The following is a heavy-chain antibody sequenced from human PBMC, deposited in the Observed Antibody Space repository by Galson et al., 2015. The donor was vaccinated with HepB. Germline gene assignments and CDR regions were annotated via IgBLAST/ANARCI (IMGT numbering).Heavy chain of an antibody. CDR2: ISPTNYT. Sequence: SLRLSCAASGFSFSDYYMNWIRQAPGKGLEWVSYISPTNYTNYADSVKGRFTISRGNAKSSLILQMNSLRAEDTAFYYCAREQTGFSYTDLWGQGTLVTVSS. V-gene: IGHV3-11*06. J-gene: IGHJ5*02. CDR1: GFSFSDYY. D-gene: IGHD5-18*01. CDR3: AREQTGFSYTDL.